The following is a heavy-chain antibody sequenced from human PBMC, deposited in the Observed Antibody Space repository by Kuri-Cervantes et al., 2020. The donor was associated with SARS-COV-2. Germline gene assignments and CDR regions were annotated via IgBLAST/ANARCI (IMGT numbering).Heavy chain of an antibody. V-gene: IGHV1-58*01. D-gene: IGHD3-3*01. J-gene: IGHJ6*02. CDR1: GFTFTSSA. Sequence: SVKVSCKASGFTFTSSAVQWVRQARGQRLEWIGWIVVGSGNTNYAQKFQERVTITRDMSTSTAYMELSSLRSEDTAVYYCAADYDFWSGYYTRRGRHYYYYGMDVWGQGTTVTVSS. CDR3: AADYDFWSGYYTRRGRHYYYYGMDV. CDR2: IVVGSGNT.